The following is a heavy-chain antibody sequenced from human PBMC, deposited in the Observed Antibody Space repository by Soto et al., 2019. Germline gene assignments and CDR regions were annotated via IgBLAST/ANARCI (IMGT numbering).Heavy chain of an antibody. CDR2: ISYDGSNK. V-gene: IGHV3-30*18. CDR3: AKDISRDSIVGATYDY. J-gene: IGHJ4*02. Sequence: QVQLVESGGGVVQPGRSLRLSCAASGFTFSSYGMHWVRQAPGKGLEWVAVISYDGSNKYYADSVKGRFTISRDNSKNSLYLQMNSLRAEDTAVYYCAKDISRDSIVGATYDYWGQGTLVTVSS. D-gene: IGHD1-26*01. CDR1: GFTFSSYG.